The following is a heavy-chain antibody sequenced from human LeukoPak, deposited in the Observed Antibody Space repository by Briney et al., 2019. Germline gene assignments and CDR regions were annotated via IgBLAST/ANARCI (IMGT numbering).Heavy chain of an antibody. CDR1: GGSISSGGYS. D-gene: IGHD5-18*01. CDR3: AREPLDSYGLKSWFDP. CDR2: IYHSGST. J-gene: IGHJ5*02. V-gene: IGHV4-30-2*01. Sequence: SQTLSLTCAVSGGSISSGGYSWSWIRQPPGKGLEWIGYIYHSGSTYYNPSLKSRVTISVDRSKNQFSLKLSSVTAADTAVYYCAREPLDSYGLKSWFDPWGQGTLVTVSS.